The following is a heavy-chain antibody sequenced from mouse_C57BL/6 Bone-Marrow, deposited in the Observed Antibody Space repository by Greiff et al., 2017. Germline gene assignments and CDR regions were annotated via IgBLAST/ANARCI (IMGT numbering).Heavy chain of an antibody. CDR3: ARGYDYDYAMDY. D-gene: IGHD2-4*01. V-gene: IGHV1-39*01. CDR2: INPNYGTT. J-gene: IGHJ4*01. Sequence: VQLKESGPELVKPGASVKISCKASGYSFTDYNMNWVKQSNGKSLEWIGVINPNYGTTSYNQKFKGKATLTVDQASSTAYMQLNSRTSEDTAVYYCARGYDYDYAMDYRGQGTSVTGSS. CDR1: GYSFTDYN.